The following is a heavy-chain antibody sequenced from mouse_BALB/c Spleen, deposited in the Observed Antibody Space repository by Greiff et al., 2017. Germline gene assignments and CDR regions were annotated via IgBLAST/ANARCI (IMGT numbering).Heavy chain of an antibody. D-gene: IGHD2-3*01. Sequence: EVMLVESGGGLVKPGGSLKLSCAASGFAFSSYDMSWVRQTPEKRLEWVAYISSGGGSTYYPDTVKGRFTISRDNAKNTLYLQMSSLKSEDTAMYYCARHDGYFFAYWGQGTLVTVSA. J-gene: IGHJ3*01. CDR3: ARHDGYFFAY. V-gene: IGHV5-12-1*01. CDR2: ISSGGGST. CDR1: GFAFSSYD.